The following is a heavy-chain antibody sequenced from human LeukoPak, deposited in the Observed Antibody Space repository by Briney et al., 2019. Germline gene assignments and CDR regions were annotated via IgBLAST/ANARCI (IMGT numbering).Heavy chain of an antibody. CDR2: TYYRSKWYY. V-gene: IGHV6-1*01. CDR3: SLARSEYHYGMDV. CDR1: GDSVSSIGAA. Sequence: SQTLSLTCAISGDSVSSIGAAWNWIRQSPSRGLEWLGRTYYRSKWYYEYAVSVKSRINISPDTSKNQFSLQLTSVTPEDTAVYYCSLARSEYHYGMDVWGQGTTVTVSS. J-gene: IGHJ6*02.